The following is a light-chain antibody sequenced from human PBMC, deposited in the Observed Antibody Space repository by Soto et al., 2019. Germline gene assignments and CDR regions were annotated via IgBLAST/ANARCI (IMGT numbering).Light chain of an antibody. V-gene: IGLV2-11*01. Sequence: QSVLTQPRSVSGSPGQSVTLSCTGTSSEVGGYHYVSWYQHHRGKAPKIIIYDVNKRPSGVPDRFSGSKSGNTASLTISGLQTEDEADYYCCSYAGSYTLVFGGGTKLTVL. CDR2: DVN. J-gene: IGLJ2*01. CDR3: CSYAGSYTLV. CDR1: SSEVGGYHY.